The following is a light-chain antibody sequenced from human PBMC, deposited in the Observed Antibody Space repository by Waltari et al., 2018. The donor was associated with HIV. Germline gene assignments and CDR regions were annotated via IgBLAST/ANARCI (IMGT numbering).Light chain of an antibody. CDR1: ALAKKY. J-gene: IGLJ3*02. CDR2: EDS. CDR3: YSTDSSGNHPWV. V-gene: IGLV3-10*01. Sequence: SYELTQPPSVSVSPGQTARITCSGDALAKKYAYWYQQKSGQAPVLVIYEDSQRPSGIPERFSGSSSGTVATLTISGAQVEDEADYYCYSTDSSGNHPWVFGGGTKLTVL.